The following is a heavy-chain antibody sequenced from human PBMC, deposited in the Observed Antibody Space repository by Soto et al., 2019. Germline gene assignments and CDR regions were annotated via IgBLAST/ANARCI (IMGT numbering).Heavy chain of an antibody. CDR1: GYTFTDYY. D-gene: IGHD2-2*01. V-gene: IGHV1-46*03. CDR2: MNPSGGVT. Sequence: QVQLVQSGAEVKKPGASVRISCKASGYTFTDYYLHWVRQAPGQGLEWMGIMNPSGGVTSYAKKFPGRVAVTRGSATSKVDMQLSSLRSEDTAVYYCASSEAVPTTTYYYWYIDVWGKGTTVTVSS. J-gene: IGHJ6*03. CDR3: ASSEAVPTTTYYYWYIDV.